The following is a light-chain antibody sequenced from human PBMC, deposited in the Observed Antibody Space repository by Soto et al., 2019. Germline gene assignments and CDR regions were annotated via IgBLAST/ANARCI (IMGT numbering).Light chain of an antibody. CDR1: QSISSW. J-gene: IGKJ1*01. CDR2: KAS. V-gene: IGKV1-5*03. CDR3: QQYNTYSPT. Sequence: DIQMTQSPSTLSAFVGDRVTITCRASQSISSWLAWYQQKPGKAPNLLIYKASSLESGVPSRFSGSGSGTEFTLTISSLQPDDFATDYCQQYNTYSPTFGQGTKVEIK.